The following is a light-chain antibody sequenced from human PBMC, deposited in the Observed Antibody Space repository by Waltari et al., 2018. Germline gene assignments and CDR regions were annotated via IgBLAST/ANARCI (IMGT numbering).Light chain of an antibody. Sequence: DIELTQSPATLSLSLGERATLSCRASQSVTSISLSWYQQKLGQAPRLLIYGTSSRATGIPDRFSGSGSGTDFTLTISRLEPEDFAIYYCQQYDGEVVTFGGGTKVEI. V-gene: IGKV3-20*01. J-gene: IGKJ4*01. CDR1: QSVTSIS. CDR3: QQYDGEVVT. CDR2: GTS.